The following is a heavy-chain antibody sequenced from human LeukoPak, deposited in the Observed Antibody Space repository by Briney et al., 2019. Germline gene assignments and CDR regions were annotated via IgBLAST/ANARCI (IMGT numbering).Heavy chain of an antibody. CDR1: GFTFSSYS. V-gene: IGHV3-48*04. Sequence: QPGGSLRLSCAASGFTFSSYSMNWVRQAPGKGLEWVSYISSSGSTIYYADSVKGRFTISRDNAKNSLYLQMNSLRAEDTAVYYCAREGQQWLIWGQGTLVTVSS. CDR3: AREGQQWLI. J-gene: IGHJ4*02. CDR2: ISSSGSTI. D-gene: IGHD6-19*01.